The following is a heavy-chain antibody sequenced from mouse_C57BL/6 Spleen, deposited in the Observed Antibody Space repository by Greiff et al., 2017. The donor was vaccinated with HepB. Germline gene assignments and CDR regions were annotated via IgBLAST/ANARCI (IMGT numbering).Heavy chain of an antibody. D-gene: IGHD1-1*01. V-gene: IGHV1-54*01. Sequence: QVQLQQSGAELVRPGTSVKVSCKASGYAFTNYLIEWVKQRPGQGLEWIGVINPGSGGTNYNEKFKGKATLTADKSSSTAYMQLSSLTSEDSAVYFCARGGAVALDYWGQGTTLTVSS. CDR1: GYAFTNYL. CDR2: INPGSGGT. J-gene: IGHJ2*01. CDR3: ARGGAVALDY.